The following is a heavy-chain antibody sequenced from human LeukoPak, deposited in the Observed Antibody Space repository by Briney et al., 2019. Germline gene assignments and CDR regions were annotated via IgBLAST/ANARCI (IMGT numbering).Heavy chain of an antibody. J-gene: IGHJ4*02. D-gene: IGHD1-26*01. V-gene: IGHV1-46*01. CDR2: INPSGGST. CDR1: GYTFTSYG. Sequence: ASVKVSCKASGYTFTSYGISWVRQAPGQGLEWMGLINPSGGSTNYAQKFQGRVTMTRDMSTSTVYMELSSLRSEDTAVYYCAREGVGATKRGAFDYWGQGTLVTVSS. CDR3: AREGVGATKRGAFDY.